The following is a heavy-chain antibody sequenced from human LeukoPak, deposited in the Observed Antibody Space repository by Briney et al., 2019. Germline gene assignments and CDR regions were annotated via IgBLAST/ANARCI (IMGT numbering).Heavy chain of an antibody. Sequence: ASVKVSCKASGYTFTSYGISWVRQAPGQGLEWMGWISAYNGNTNYAQKLQGRVTMTTDTSTSTAYMELRSLRSDDTAVYYCARVLLWFGELVSLIENWFAPWGQGTLVTVSS. V-gene: IGHV1-18*01. CDR2: ISAYNGNT. D-gene: IGHD3-10*01. J-gene: IGHJ5*02. CDR1: GYTFTSYG. CDR3: ARVLLWFGELVSLIENWFAP.